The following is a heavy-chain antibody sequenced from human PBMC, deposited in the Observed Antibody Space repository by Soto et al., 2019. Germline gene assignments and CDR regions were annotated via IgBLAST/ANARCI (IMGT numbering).Heavy chain of an antibody. CDR1: GFTFDDYA. CDR2: ISWNSGNI. CDR3: VRDGRMSGSFFQNFDY. V-gene: IGHV3-9*01. D-gene: IGHD5-12*01. J-gene: IGHJ4*02. Sequence: EVQLVESGGGLVQPGRSLRLSCAASGFTFDDYALHWVRQVQGKGLEWVSGISWNSGNIGYADSVKGRFTISRDNAKKSLYLQMNSLRAEDTALYYCVRDGRMSGSFFQNFDYWGPGTLVTVSS.